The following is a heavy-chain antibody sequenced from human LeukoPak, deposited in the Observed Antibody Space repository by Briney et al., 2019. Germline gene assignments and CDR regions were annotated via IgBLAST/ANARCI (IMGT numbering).Heavy chain of an antibody. Sequence: ASVKVSCKASGGTFSSYAISWVRQAPGQGLEWMGGIIPIFGTANYAQKFQGRVTITADESTSTAYMELSSLRSEDTAVYYCARGGIAAAGSRPYYFDYWGQGTLVTVSS. CDR1: GGTFSSYA. CDR3: ARGGIAAAGSRPYYFDY. J-gene: IGHJ4*02. D-gene: IGHD6-25*01. V-gene: IGHV1-69*13. CDR2: IIPIFGTA.